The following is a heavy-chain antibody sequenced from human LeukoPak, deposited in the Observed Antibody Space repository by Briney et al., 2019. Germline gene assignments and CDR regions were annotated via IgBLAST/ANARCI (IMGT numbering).Heavy chain of an antibody. D-gene: IGHD5-12*01. V-gene: IGHV1-18*01. J-gene: IGHJ4*02. CDR1: GYTFTSYD. Sequence: ASVKVSCTASGYTFTSYDINWVRQATGQGLEWMGLISAYNGNTNYAQKLQGRVTMTTDTSTSTAYMELRSLRSDDTAVYYCARLEGYLVPTQPFDYWGQGTLVTVSS. CDR3: ARLEGYLVPTQPFDY. CDR2: ISAYNGNT.